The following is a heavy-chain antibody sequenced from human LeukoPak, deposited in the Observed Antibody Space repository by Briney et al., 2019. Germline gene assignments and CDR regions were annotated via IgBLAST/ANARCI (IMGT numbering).Heavy chain of an antibody. CDR3: ATRPGHCSGGSCYFGS. J-gene: IGHJ4*02. V-gene: IGHV1-69*04. Sequence: ASVKVSCKASGYTFTSYGISWVRQAPGQGLEWMGRIIPILGIANYAQKFQGRVTITADKSTSTAYMELSSLRSEDTAVYYCATRPGHCSGGSCYFGSWGQGTLVTVSS. CDR1: GYTFTSYG. D-gene: IGHD2-15*01. CDR2: IIPILGIA.